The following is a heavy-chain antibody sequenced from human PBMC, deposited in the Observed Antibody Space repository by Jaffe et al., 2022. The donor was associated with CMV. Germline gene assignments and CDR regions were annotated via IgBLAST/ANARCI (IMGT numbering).Heavy chain of an antibody. CDR2: IIPIFGTA. CDR3: ARGVSGGPIYYYYYGMDV. CDR1: GGTFSSYA. V-gene: IGHV1-69*01. Sequence: QVQLVQSGAEVKKPGSSVKVSCKASGGTFSSYAISWVRQAPGQGLEWMGGIIPIFGTANYAQKFQGRVTITADESTSTAYMELSSLRSEDTAVYYCARGVSGGPIYYYYYGMDVWGQGTTVTVSS. J-gene: IGHJ6*02. D-gene: IGHD2-15*01.